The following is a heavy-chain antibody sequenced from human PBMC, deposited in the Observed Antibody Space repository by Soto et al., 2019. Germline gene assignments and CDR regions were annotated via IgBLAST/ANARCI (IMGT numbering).Heavy chain of an antibody. D-gene: IGHD3-16*01. CDR3: ARDGVGRIMGWFDP. V-gene: IGHV1-69*01. Sequence: QVQLVQSGAGVKKPGSSVKVSCQASGGTFSSYAFSWVRQAPGQGLEWMGGIIPIFGTAHYAQKFQGRVTIAADESTSTAYMELSSLRSEDTAVYYCARDGVGRIMGWFDPWGQGTLVTVSS. CDR1: GGTFSSYA. CDR2: IIPIFGTA. J-gene: IGHJ5*02.